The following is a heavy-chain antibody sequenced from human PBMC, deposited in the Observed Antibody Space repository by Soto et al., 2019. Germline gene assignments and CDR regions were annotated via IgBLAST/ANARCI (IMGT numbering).Heavy chain of an antibody. CDR1: GGSISSSHYY. D-gene: IGHD6-19*01. CDR3: AGETSSGWYD. J-gene: IGHJ4*02. V-gene: IGHV4-39*01. CDR2: IYYSGST. Sequence: SETLSLTCTVSGGSISSSHYYWGWIRQPPGKGLEWIGSIYYSGSTYYNPSLKSRVTISVDTSKNQFSLRLTSVTAADTAVYYCAGETSSGWYDSGQGTLVTVSS.